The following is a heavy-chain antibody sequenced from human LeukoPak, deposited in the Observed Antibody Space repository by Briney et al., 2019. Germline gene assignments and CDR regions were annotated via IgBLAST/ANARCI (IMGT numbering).Heavy chain of an antibody. CDR1: GYTCTSYG. J-gene: IGHJ5*02. CDR2: ISAYNGNT. D-gene: IGHD4-17*01. CDR3: ARDPMRAYGDYLNWFDP. Sequence: ASVKVSCKASGYTCTSYGISWVRQAPGQGLEWMGWISAYNGNTNYAQKLQGSVTMTTDTSTSTAYMELRSLRSDDTAVYYCARDPMRAYGDYLNWFDPWGQGTLVTVSS. V-gene: IGHV1-18*01.